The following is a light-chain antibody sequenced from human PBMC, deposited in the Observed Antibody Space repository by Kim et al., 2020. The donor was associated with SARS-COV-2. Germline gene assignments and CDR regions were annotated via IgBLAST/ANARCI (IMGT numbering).Light chain of an antibody. CDR1: KLGHKY. CDR3: LTWDTNTYV. J-gene: IGLJ1*01. CDR2: QDA. Sequence: SVSPGQTASITCSGNKLGHKYVSWYQQKSGQSPVLVIFQDAKRPSGIPERFSGSNSGNTATLTISGTQATDEADYYCLTWDTNTYVFGSGTKVTVL. V-gene: IGLV3-1*01.